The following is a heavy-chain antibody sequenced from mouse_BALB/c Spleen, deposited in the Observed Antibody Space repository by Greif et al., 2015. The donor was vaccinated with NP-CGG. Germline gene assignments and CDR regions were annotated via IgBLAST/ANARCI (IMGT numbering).Heavy chain of an antibody. Sequence: VQLQQSGAELVRPGALVKLSCKASGFNIKDYYMHWVKQRPEQGLEWIGWIDPENGNTIYDPKFQGKASITADTSSNTAALQLCSLTYVYSAVYYCARMISSDSCFAYSGQGTLCTVSA. CDR2: IDPENGNT. V-gene: IGHV14-1*02. CDR3: ARMISSDSCFAY. D-gene: IGHD2-4*01. CDR1: GFNIKDYY. J-gene: IGHJ3*01.